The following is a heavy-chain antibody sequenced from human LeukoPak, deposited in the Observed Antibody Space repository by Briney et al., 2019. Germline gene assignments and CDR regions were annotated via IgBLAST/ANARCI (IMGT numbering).Heavy chain of an antibody. D-gene: IGHD4-17*01. Sequence: GGSLRLSCVASGFSFSSYAMSWVRQAPGKGLEWVTVISGSGGSTYYADSVKGRFTISRDNSKNTLYLQMNSLRAEDTAVYYCAKDYGDYAFDYRGQGTLVTVSS. CDR3: AKDYGDYAFDY. J-gene: IGHJ4*02. CDR2: ISGSGGST. CDR1: GFSFSSYA. V-gene: IGHV3-23*01.